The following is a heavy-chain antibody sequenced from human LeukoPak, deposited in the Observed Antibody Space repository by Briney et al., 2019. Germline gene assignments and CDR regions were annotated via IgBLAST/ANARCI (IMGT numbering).Heavy chain of an antibody. CDR2: ISYDGSNQ. V-gene: IGHV3-30*18. Sequence: PGGSLRLSCAASGFSFSNFGILLVGQAPGKGLEWVALISYDGSNQYYADSVKGRFTISRDNSKSTLYLQMNSLRPEDTAVYYCAKVSFYASSGYYQHFNYWGQGTLVTVSS. CDR3: AKVSFYASSGYYQHFNY. CDR1: GFSFSNFG. D-gene: IGHD3-22*01. J-gene: IGHJ4*02.